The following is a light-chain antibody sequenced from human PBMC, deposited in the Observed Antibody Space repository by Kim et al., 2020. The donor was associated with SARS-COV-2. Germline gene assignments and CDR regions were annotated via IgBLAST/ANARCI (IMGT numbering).Light chain of an antibody. J-gene: IGKJ3*01. Sequence: PGCISCRSSQSLVYSDGNIYLNWCHQRPGQSPRRLIYKVSDRDSGVPDRFSGSGSGTDFTLQISRVEAEDVGVDYCMQGTHWPFTFGPGTKVDIK. CDR1: QSLVYSDGNIY. CDR3: MQGTHWPFT. CDR2: KVS. V-gene: IGKV2-30*01.